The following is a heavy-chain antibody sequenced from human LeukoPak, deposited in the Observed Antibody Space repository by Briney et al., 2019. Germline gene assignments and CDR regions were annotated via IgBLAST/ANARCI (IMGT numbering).Heavy chain of an antibody. J-gene: IGHJ4*02. Sequence: GGSLRLSCAASGFTFSSYSMTWVRQAPGKGLEWVSSISSSSSYIYYADSVKGRFTISRDNAKNSLYLQMNSLRAEDTAVYYCATGGSFYGEDYWGQGTLVTVSS. CDR3: ATGGSFYGEDY. D-gene: IGHD1-26*01. CDR1: GFTFSSYS. V-gene: IGHV3-21*01. CDR2: ISSSSSYI.